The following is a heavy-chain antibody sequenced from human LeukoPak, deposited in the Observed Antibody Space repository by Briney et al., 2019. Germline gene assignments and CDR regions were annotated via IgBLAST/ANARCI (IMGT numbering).Heavy chain of an antibody. J-gene: IGHJ1*01. D-gene: IGHD1-26*01. CDR3: ARDLSIVGASFQH. Sequence: GGSLRLSCAASGFTFSSYSMNWVRQAPGKGLEWVSSISSSSYIYYADSVKGRFTISRDNAKNSLYLQMNSLRAEDTAVYYCARDLSIVGASFQHWGQGTLVTVSS. CDR2: ISSSSYI. CDR1: GFTFSSYS. V-gene: IGHV3-21*01.